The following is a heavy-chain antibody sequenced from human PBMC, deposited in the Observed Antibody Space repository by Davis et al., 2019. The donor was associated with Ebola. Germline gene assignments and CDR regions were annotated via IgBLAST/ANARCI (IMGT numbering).Heavy chain of an antibody. V-gene: IGHV4-4*07. J-gene: IGHJ4*02. D-gene: IGHD2-15*01. CDR1: GGSISSHY. CDR3: VRDGCPGGSCYCGDY. CDR2: IYTSGRT. Sequence: PSETLSLTCTVSGGSISSHYWSWIRQPAGKGLEWIGRIYTSGRTNYNPSLKSRVTMSVDTSKNQFSLRLSSLTAADTAVYYWVRDGCPGGSCYCGDYWGQGTLVTVSS.